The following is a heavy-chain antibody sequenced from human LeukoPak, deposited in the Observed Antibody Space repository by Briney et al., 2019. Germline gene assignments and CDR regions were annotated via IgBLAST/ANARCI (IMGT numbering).Heavy chain of an antibody. Sequence: SETLSLTCTVSGGSISSYYWSWIRQPPGKGLEWIGYIYYSGSTNYNPSLKSRVTISLDKSKNQFSLKLSSVTAADTAVYYCARRTDLGSYAPADAFDIWGQGTMVTVSS. D-gene: IGHD1-26*01. J-gene: IGHJ3*02. CDR1: GGSISSYY. CDR2: IYYSGST. CDR3: ARRTDLGSYAPADAFDI. V-gene: IGHV4-59*12.